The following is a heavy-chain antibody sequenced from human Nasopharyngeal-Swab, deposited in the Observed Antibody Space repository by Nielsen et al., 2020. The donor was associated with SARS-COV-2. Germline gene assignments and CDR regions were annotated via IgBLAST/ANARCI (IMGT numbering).Heavy chain of an antibody. J-gene: IGHJ4*02. CDR2: INHSGST. CDR1: GGSFSGYY. V-gene: IGHV4-34*01. D-gene: IGHD5-18*01. Sequence: SETLSLTCAVYGGSFSGYYWSWIRQPPGKGLEWIGEINHSGSTNYNPSLKSRVTISVDTSKNQFSLKLSSVTAADTAVYYCAIFPFSRYGRHPFDYWGQGTLVTVSS. CDR3: AIFPFSRYGRHPFDY.